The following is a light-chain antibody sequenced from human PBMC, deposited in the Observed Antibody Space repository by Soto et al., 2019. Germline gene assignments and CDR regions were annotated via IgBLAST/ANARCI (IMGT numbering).Light chain of an antibody. J-gene: IGKJ4*01. CDR1: QSVSSSY. CDR3: HQYGSSLLT. V-gene: IGKV3-20*01. Sequence: EIVLTQSPGTLSLSPGERATLSCRASQSVSSSYLAWYQQKPGQAPRLLIYGASSRATGIPDRFSGSGSGTDLTLTISRLEPEDFALYYCHQYGSSLLTFGGGTKVEIK. CDR2: GAS.